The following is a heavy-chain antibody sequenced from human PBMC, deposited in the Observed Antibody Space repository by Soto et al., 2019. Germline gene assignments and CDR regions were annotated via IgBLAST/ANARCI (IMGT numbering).Heavy chain of an antibody. CDR3: TRHTGSGSHFHY. CDR1: GGSISSSRYY. J-gene: IGHJ4*02. Sequence: QMLLQESGPGLVKPSETLSLTCNMFGGSISSSRYYWGWVRQPPGKGLEWIGSFYSGGNTYYNASLKSRVSISVDTSKKQFSLNLTSVTAADTAMYFCTRHTGSGSHFHYWGQGTLVTVSS. D-gene: IGHD3-10*01. CDR2: FYSGGNT. V-gene: IGHV4-39*01.